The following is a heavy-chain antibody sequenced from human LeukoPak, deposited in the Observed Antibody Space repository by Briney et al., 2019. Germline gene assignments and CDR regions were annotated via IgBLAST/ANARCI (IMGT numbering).Heavy chain of an antibody. CDR2: ITADSGTT. CDR1: GFTFSTKS. V-gene: IGHV3-48*02. Sequence: GGSLRLSCAVSGFTFSTKSMNWLRQAPGKGLEWVSYITADSGTTYYADSVKGRFTISRDNAKNSLYLQMNSLRDEDTAVYYCASRDYFDYWGQGTLVTVSS. J-gene: IGHJ4*02. CDR3: ASRDYFDY.